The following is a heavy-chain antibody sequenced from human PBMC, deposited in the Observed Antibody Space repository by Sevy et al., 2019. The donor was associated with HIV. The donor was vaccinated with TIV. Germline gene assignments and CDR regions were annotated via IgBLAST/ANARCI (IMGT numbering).Heavy chain of an antibody. Sequence: GGSLRLSCAASGFTFSDHYMEWVRQAPGKGLEWVGRTRNKADSYTTEYAASVKGIFTISRDDSKNSLYLQMSSLNTEDTAVYYCATHAGLAAAGRVFDYWGQGTLVTVSS. CDR3: ATHAGLAAAGRVFDY. CDR2: TRNKADSYTT. D-gene: IGHD6-13*01. CDR1: GFTFSDHY. J-gene: IGHJ4*02. V-gene: IGHV3-72*01.